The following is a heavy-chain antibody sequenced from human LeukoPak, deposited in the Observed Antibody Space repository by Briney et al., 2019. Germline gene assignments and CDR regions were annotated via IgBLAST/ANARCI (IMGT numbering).Heavy chain of an antibody. V-gene: IGHV3-53*01. D-gene: IGHD1-26*01. CDR3: ATSIVGLTYDEHFQH. CDR2: IFNGGST. CDR1: GFAVSSNH. J-gene: IGHJ1*01. Sequence: GGSLRFSCAASGFAVSSNHMNWVRQAPGKGLEWVSVIFNGGSTYYADSVKGRFTISRDNSKNTLCLQMNSLRAEDTAVYYCATSIVGLTYDEHFQHWGQGTLVTVSS.